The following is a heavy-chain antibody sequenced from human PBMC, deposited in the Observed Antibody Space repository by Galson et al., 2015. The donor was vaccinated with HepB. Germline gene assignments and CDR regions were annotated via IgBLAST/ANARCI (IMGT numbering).Heavy chain of an antibody. D-gene: IGHD5-24*01. J-gene: IGHJ4*02. CDR2: ITSTSNSI. V-gene: IGHV3-48*02. CDR3: VREQYQRWLQIHFDY. CDR1: GFTFSNYN. Sequence: SLRLSCAASGFTFSNYNMNWVRQAPGKGLEWISSITSTSNSIHYAASVRGRFTVSRVNAKNSLFLQMNSLRDEDTAVYYCVREQYQRWLQIHFDYWGQGALVIVSS.